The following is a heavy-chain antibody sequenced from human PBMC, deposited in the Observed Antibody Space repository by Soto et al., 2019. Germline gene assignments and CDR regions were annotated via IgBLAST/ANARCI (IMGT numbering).Heavy chain of an antibody. CDR3: ATESGSTYGYFDH. J-gene: IGHJ4*02. V-gene: IGHV4-30-4*01. CDR2: ISNSGST. Sequence: SETLSLTCTVSGGPVTSDEDYWTWIRHSPGKGLEWIGYISNSGSTGYNPSLKTRLSMSVDRSKNQFTLRLTSVTAADTAVYFRATESGSTYGYFDHWGQGPQLTV. D-gene: IGHD5-18*01. CDR1: GGPVTSDEDY.